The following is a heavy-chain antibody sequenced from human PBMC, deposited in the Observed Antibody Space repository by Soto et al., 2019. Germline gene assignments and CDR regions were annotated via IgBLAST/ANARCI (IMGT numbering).Heavy chain of an antibody. CDR2: ISYHGSNK. J-gene: IGHJ4*02. D-gene: IGHD3-10*01. CDR3: ARDREYYFDY. CDR1: GFTFSSYA. Sequence: PGGSLRLSCAASGFTFSSYAIHWVRQAPGKGLEWVAIISYHGSNKYYADSVKGRFTISRDNSKNTVYLQMNSLRAEDTAVYYCARDREYYFDYWGQGTLVTVSS. V-gene: IGHV3-30-3*01.